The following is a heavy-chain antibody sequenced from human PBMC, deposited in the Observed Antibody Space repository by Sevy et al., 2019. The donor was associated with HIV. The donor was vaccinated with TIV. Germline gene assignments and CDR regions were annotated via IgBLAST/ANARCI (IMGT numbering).Heavy chain of an antibody. J-gene: IGHJ5*02. CDR3: AKERDVFWFDP. CDR1: GFTFTYFS. D-gene: IGHD3-16*01. CDR2: ITGSSTNI. V-gene: IGHV3-21*01. Sequence: GGSLRLSCEASGFTFTYFSMYWVRQAPGKGLEWVASITGSSTNIYYSDSGKGRFTISRDNDKKSLYLQMNSLRVEDTAVYYCAKERDVFWFDPWGQGSLVTVSS.